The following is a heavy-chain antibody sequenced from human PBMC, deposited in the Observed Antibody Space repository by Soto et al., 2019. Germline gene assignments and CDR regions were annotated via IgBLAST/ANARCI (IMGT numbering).Heavy chain of an antibody. V-gene: IGHV4-31*03. J-gene: IGHJ5*02. CDR3: ARFDYGDFRNWFDP. Sequence: SETLSLTCTVSGGSISSGGYSWSWIRQYPGKGLEWIGYIYFTGTTYYSPSLKSRVTISVDTSKNQFSLKLSSVTAADTAVYYGARFDYGDFRNWFDPWGQGTRVTVS. CDR1: GGSISSGGYS. CDR2: IYFTGTT. D-gene: IGHD4-17*01.